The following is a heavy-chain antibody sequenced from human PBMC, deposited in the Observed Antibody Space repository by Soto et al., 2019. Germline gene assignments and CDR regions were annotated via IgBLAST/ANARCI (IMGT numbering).Heavy chain of an antibody. D-gene: IGHD3-10*01. CDR1: GGTFSSYA. J-gene: IGHJ6*01. CDR3: ARTSELLWFGELYEAYYYGMYV. CDR2: IIPIFGTA. Sequence: SVKVSCKASGGTFSSYAISWVRQAPGQGLEWMGGIIPIFGTANYAQKFQGRVTITADKSTSTAYMELSSLRSEETAVYYCARTSELLWFGELYEAYYYGMYVWGRGTTVTVAS. V-gene: IGHV1-69*06.